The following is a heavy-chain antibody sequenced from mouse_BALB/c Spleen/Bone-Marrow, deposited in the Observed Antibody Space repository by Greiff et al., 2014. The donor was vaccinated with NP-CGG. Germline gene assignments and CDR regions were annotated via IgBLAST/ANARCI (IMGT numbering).Heavy chain of an antibody. D-gene: IGHD1-1*01. CDR1: GFTFSSYG. CDR2: INNNGGST. CDR3: ARVYGWYFDV. V-gene: IGHV5-6-3*01. J-gene: IGHJ1*01. Sequence: EVQVVESGGGLVQPGGSLKLSCVAYGFTFSSYGMSWVRQTPDKRLELVATINNNGGSTYYPDSVKGQFTISRDNAKNTLYLQMSSLKSEDTAMYYCARVYGWYFDVWGAGTTVTVSS.